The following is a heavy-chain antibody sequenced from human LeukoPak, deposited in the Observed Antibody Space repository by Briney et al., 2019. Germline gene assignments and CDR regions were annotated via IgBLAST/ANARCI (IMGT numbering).Heavy chain of an antibody. D-gene: IGHD3-10*01. CDR3: ARGPRGVNRYFDY. V-gene: IGHV4-31*03. CDR2: IYYSGST. J-gene: IGHJ4*02. Sequence: SETLSLTCTVSGGSISSGGYYWSWIRQHPGKGLEWIGYIYYSGSTYYNPSLKSRVTISVDTSKNQFSLKLSSVTAADTAVYYCARGPRGVNRYFDYWGQGTLVTVSS. CDR1: GGSISSGGYY.